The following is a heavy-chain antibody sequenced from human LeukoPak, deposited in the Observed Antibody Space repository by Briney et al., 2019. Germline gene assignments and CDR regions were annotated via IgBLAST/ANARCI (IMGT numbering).Heavy chain of an antibody. V-gene: IGHV3-15*07. J-gene: IGHJ4*02. CDR2: IKRKIDGGTT. CDR3: TTGLHYYYDF. D-gene: IGHD4-11*01. Sequence: PGGSLRLSCVAPSFVFNNAFMNWVCQRPGKGLEWVGRIKRKIDGGTTDFAAPVKGRFTISKDESKNTFYLHMNSLKIEDTAVYYCTTGLHYYYDFWGQGVPVTVSS. CDR1: SFVFNNAF.